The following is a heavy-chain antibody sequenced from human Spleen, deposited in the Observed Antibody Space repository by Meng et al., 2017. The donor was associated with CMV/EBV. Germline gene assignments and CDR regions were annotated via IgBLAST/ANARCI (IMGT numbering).Heavy chain of an antibody. CDR2: VSWNGDSI. CDR3: ARDREINEFWGGYPYYFYYYGMDV. J-gene: IGHJ6*02. Sequence: SLKISCAASGFTFDDYAMHWVRQAPGKGLEWVSSVSWNGDSIGYADSVKGRFTISRDNAKNSLYLQMNSLRAEDTAVYYCARDREINEFWGGYPYYFYYYGMDVWGQGTTVTVSS. CDR1: GFTFDDYA. D-gene: IGHD3-3*01. V-gene: IGHV3-9*01.